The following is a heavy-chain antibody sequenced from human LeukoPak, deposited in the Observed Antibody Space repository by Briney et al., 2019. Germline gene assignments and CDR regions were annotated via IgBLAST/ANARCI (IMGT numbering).Heavy chain of an antibody. CDR1: GFTFSSYG. D-gene: IGHD6-6*01. Sequence: GGSLRLSCAASGFTFSSYGMHWVRQAPGKGLEWVAVISYDGSNRYYADSVKGRFTISRDNSKNTLYLQMNSLRAEDTAVYYCAKDSPAEYSSALDYWGQGTLVTVSS. V-gene: IGHV3-30*18. J-gene: IGHJ4*02. CDR3: AKDSPAEYSSALDY. CDR2: ISYDGSNR.